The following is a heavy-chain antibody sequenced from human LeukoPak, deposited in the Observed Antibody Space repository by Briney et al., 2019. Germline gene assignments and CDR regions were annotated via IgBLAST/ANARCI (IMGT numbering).Heavy chain of an antibody. CDR1: GGSFSGYY. Sequence: SETLSLTCAVYGGSFSGYYWSWIRQPPGKGLEWIGEINHSGSTNYNPSLKSRVTISVDTSKNQFSLKLSSVTAADTAVYYCARGRSSSWFDYWGQGTLVTVSS. V-gene: IGHV4-34*01. CDR3: ARGRSSSWFDY. J-gene: IGHJ4*02. CDR2: INHSGST. D-gene: IGHD6-13*01.